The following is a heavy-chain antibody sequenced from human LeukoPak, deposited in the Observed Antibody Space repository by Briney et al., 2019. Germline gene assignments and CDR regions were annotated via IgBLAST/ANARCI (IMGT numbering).Heavy chain of an antibody. Sequence: GGSLRLSCAASGFTVSSNYMSWVRQAPGTGLEWVSVIYSGGSTYYADSVKGRFTISRDNSKNTLYLQMNSLRAEDTAVYYCARDDRSSSAYYFDYWGQGTLVTVSS. D-gene: IGHD6-6*01. CDR3: ARDDRSSSAYYFDY. CDR1: GFTVSSNY. J-gene: IGHJ4*02. CDR2: IYSGGST. V-gene: IGHV3-53*01.